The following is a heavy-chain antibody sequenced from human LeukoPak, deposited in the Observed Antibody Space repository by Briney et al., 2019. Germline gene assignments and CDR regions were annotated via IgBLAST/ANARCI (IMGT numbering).Heavy chain of an antibody. CDR1: GGSFSGYY. CDR3: ARGVDFWSGPVDY. J-gene: IGHJ4*02. Sequence: SETLSLTCAVYGGSFSGYYWSWIRQPPGKGLEWIGEINHSGSTNYNPSLKSRVTISVDTSKNQFSLKLSSVTAANTAVYYCARGVDFWSGPVDYWGQGTLVTVSS. V-gene: IGHV4-34*01. D-gene: IGHD3-3*01. CDR2: INHSGST.